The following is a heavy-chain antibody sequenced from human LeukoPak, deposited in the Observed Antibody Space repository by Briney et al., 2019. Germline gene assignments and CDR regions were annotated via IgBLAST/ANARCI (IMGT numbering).Heavy chain of an antibody. Sequence: GGSLRLSCAASGFTFSNYAMHWVRQAPGKGLEWVAVISHDGINKHYADSVKGRFTISRDNSKNTLYLQMNSLRAEDTAVYYCARTLDLDIAAADDAFDIWGQGTMVTVSS. CDR1: GFTFSNYA. CDR3: ARTLDLDIAAADDAFDI. D-gene: IGHD6-13*01. CDR2: ISHDGINK. J-gene: IGHJ3*02. V-gene: IGHV3-30-3*01.